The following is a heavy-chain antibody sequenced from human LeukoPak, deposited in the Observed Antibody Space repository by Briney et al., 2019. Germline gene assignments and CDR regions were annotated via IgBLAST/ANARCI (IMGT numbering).Heavy chain of an antibody. Sequence: GGSLRLSCAASGFTFSSYAMHWARQAPGKGLEWVAVISYDGSNKYYADSVKGRFTISRDNSKNTLYLQMNSLRAEDTAVYYCARANYAPIFDYWGQGTLVTVSS. CDR2: ISYDGSNK. D-gene: IGHD1-7*01. CDR3: ARANYAPIFDY. J-gene: IGHJ4*02. V-gene: IGHV3-30*04. CDR1: GFTFSSYA.